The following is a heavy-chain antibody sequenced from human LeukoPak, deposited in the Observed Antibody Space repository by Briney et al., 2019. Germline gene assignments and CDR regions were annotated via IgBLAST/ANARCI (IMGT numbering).Heavy chain of an antibody. D-gene: IGHD2/OR15-2a*01. CDR1: GFTFSSYG. Sequence: GGSLRLSCAASGFTFSSYGMHWVRQAPGKGLEWVAFIRYDGSNKYYADSVKGRFTISRDNSKNTLYLHVNSLRPEDTAVYYCARQINSYWGYFYYYMDVWGKGTTVTVSS. CDR3: ARQINSYWGYFYYYMDV. V-gene: IGHV3-30*02. CDR2: IRYDGSNK. J-gene: IGHJ6*03.